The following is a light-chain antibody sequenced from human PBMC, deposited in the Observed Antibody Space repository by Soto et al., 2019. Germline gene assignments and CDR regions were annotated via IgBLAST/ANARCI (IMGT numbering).Light chain of an antibody. J-gene: IGLJ3*02. CDR1: SSNIGAGYD. Sequence: QSVLTQPPSVSGAPGQRVTISCTGTSSNIGAGYDVHWYQQLPGTAPKLLIYGNSNRPSGVPDRFSGSGSGTSASLAITGLQAEDEADYYCQSYDNSLSGSRVFGGGTKVTVL. CDR3: QSYDNSLSGSRV. CDR2: GNS. V-gene: IGLV1-40*01.